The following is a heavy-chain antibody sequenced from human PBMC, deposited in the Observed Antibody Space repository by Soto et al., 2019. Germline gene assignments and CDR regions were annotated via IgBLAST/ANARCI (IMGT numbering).Heavy chain of an antibody. Sequence: GGCLRLSCAASGFTFSSHGVHWVRQAPGKGLEWVSYISSSSSTIYYADSVKGRFTISRGNAKNSLYLQMNSLRDEDTAVYYCARDLYRYFDWLGAFDIWGQGTMVTVSS. CDR2: ISSSSSTI. V-gene: IGHV3-48*02. CDR3: ARDLYRYFDWLGAFDI. D-gene: IGHD3-9*01. CDR1: GFTFSSHG. J-gene: IGHJ3*02.